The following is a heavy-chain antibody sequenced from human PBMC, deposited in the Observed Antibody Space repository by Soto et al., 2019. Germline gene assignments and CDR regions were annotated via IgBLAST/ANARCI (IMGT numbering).Heavy chain of an antibody. CDR3: ARLDYGNGMDV. CDR2: GFHTGTT. Sequence: QLQLQESGPGLVKPSETLSLTCTVSGCSFSSGTYYWGWIRQSPGKGLEWIGNGFHTGTTHYNPSLKSRVTISVDTSKDEFSLRLSSVTAADTAVYYCARLDYGNGMDVWGQGTTVTVSS. J-gene: IGHJ6*02. D-gene: IGHD3-10*01. V-gene: IGHV4-39*01. CDR1: GCSFSSGTYY.